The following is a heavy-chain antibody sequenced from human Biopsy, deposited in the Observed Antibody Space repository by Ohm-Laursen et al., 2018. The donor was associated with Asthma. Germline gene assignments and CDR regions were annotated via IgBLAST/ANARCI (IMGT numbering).Heavy chain of an antibody. Sequence: SQTLSLTCTVSGGSISSGAYYWSWVRQPPGKGLEWIGYIYYIGSTYYNPSLKSRVAISLDTSKNQFSLKLSSVTAAAAAVYFCARRGGVRRYFDYWDQGTLVTVSS. D-gene: IGHD3-16*01. CDR3: ARRGGVRRYFDY. J-gene: IGHJ4*02. CDR2: IYYIGST. CDR1: GGSISSGAYY. V-gene: IGHV4-30-4*01.